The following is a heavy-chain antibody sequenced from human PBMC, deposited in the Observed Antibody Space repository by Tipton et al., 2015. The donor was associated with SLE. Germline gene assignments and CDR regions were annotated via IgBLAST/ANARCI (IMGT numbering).Heavy chain of an antibody. CDR1: GDSISSDGVA. CDR2: TYYMSKWCN. CDR3: ARGQFSAFDV. V-gene: IGHV6-1*01. Sequence: GLVKPSQTLSLACAISGDSISSDGVAWNWIRQSPSRGLEWLGMTYYMSKWCNDYALSVKSRLTINPDTSKNQFSLHLNSVTPEDTALYYCARGQFSAFDVWSQGILVTVSS. J-gene: IGHJ3*01. D-gene: IGHD4-11*01.